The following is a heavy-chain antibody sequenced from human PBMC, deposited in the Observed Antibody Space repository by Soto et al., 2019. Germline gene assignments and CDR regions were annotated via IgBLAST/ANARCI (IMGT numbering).Heavy chain of an antibody. CDR1: GGTFSSYA. V-gene: IGHV1-69*13. CDR2: IIPIFGTA. CDR3: ARDHRWGIAARPNAFDI. D-gene: IGHD6-6*01. J-gene: IGHJ3*02. Sequence: ASVKVSCKASGGTFSSYAISWVRQAPGQGLEWMGGIIPIFGTANYAQKFQGRVTITADESTSTACMELSSLRSEDTAVYYCARDHRWGIAARPNAFDIWGQGTMVTVS.